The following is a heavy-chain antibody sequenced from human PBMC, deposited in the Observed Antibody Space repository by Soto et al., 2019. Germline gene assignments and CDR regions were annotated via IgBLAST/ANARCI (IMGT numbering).Heavy chain of an antibody. Sequence: SETLSLTCTVSGGSISSYYWSWIRQPPGKGLEWIGYVSYSGNTNYNPSLKSRVTISVDTSKNQFSLKLSSVTAADTAVYYCARRVDYVWGSYRYSPYFDYWGQGTLVTVSS. CDR3: ARRVDYVWGSYRYSPYFDY. J-gene: IGHJ4*02. D-gene: IGHD3-16*02. CDR1: GGSISSYY. V-gene: IGHV4-59*08. CDR2: VSYSGNT.